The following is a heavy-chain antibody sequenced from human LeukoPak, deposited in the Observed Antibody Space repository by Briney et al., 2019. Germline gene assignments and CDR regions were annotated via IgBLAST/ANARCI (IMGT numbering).Heavy chain of an antibody. CDR1: GGSFSGYY. V-gene: IGHV4-34*01. J-gene: IGHJ4*02. CDR3: ARVRGSGYQGYFDY. D-gene: IGHD3-22*01. Sequence: SETLSRTCAVYGGSFSGYYWGWIRQPPGKGLEWIGEINHSGSTTSNPSLKSRVTISVDTSKNQFSLKLSSVTAADTAVYYCARVRGSGYQGYFDYWGQGTLVTVSS. CDR2: INHSGST.